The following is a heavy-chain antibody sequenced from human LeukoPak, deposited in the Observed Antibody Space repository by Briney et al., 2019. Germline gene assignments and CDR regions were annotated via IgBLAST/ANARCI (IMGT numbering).Heavy chain of an antibody. V-gene: IGHV1-69*06. CDR2: IIPIFGTA. J-gene: IGHJ4*02. CDR1: GGTFSSYA. Sequence: KVSCKASGGTFSSYAISWVRQAPGQGLEWMGGIIPIFGTANYAQKFQGRVTITADKSTSTAYMELSSLRSEDTAVYYCARLANYGSGSYSDYWGQGTLVTVSS. D-gene: IGHD3-10*01. CDR3: ARLANYGSGSYSDY.